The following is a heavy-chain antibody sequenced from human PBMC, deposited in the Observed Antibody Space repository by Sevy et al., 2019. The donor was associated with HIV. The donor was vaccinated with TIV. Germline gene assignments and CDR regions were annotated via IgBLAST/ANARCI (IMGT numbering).Heavy chain of an antibody. D-gene: IGHD2-15*01. CDR3: ARDSAVVPRPLVY. J-gene: IGHJ4*02. CDR1: GDSISSYF. Sequence: SETLSLTCNVSGDSISSYFWSWFRQPPGKGLEWIGYIYYSGTIDYNPALRSRVTISVDTSKKHFSMKLTSVTAADTAVYYCARDSAVVPRPLVYWGQGTLVTVSS. CDR2: IYYSGTI. V-gene: IGHV4-59*01.